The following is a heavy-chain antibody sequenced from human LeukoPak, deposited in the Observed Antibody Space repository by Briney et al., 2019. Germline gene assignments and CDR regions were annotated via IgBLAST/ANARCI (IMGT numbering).Heavy chain of an antibody. D-gene: IGHD4-11*01. CDR1: DASISSYY. CDR3: ARGRVSSSTWYSTYYYYFYMDV. Sequence: SETLSLTCTVSDASISSYYWSWIRQPPGKGLEWIGYIYYSGTFNYNPSLKSRVTISVDRTKNLFSLKLTSVTAADTAVYYCARGRVSSSTWYSTYYYYFYMDVWGKGTTVTVSS. J-gene: IGHJ6*03. CDR2: IYYSGTF. V-gene: IGHV4-59*01.